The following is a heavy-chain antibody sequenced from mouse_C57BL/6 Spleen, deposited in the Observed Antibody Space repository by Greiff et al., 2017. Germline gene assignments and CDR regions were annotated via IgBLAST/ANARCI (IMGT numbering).Heavy chain of an antibody. CDR2: IDPSDSYT. CDR3: ARISSLYYVDY. CDR1: GYTFTSYW. D-gene: IGHD6-2*01. J-gene: IGHJ2*01. Sequence: QVQLQQPGAELVKPGASVKLSCKASGYTFTSYWMQWVKQRPGQGLEWIGEIDPSDSYTNYNQKFKGKATLTVDTSSSTAYMQLSSLTSEDSAVYYCARISSLYYVDYWGQGTTLTVSS. V-gene: IGHV1-50*01.